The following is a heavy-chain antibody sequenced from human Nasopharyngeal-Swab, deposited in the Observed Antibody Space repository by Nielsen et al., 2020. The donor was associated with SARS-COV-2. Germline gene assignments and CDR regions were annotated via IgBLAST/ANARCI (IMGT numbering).Heavy chain of an antibody. CDR2: IDAGGGNT. J-gene: IGHJ4*01. CDR1: EFTFSTYA. CDR3: AKYLGSGSYQAFCDY. Sequence: GESLKISCAASEFTFSTYAMTWVRQAPGKGPEWVSTIDAGGGNTWYADSVKGRFTISRDNSKNTVYLQMNSLRAEDTAVYYCAKYLGSGSYQAFCDYWGHGTLVTVSS. D-gene: IGHD1-26*01. V-gene: IGHV3-23*01.